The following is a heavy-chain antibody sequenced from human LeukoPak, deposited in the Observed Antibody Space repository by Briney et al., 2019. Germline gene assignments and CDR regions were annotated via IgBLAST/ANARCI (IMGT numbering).Heavy chain of an antibody. J-gene: IGHJ5*02. CDR3: ARWFGELPNNWFDP. CDR1: GYTFTGYY. D-gene: IGHD3-10*01. V-gene: IGHV1-2*02. Sequence: GASVKVSCKASGYTFTGYYMHWVRQAPGQGLEWMGWINPNSGGTNYAQKFQGRVTMTRDTSISTAYMELSRLRSDDTAVYYCARWFGELPNNWFDPWGQGTLVTVSS. CDR2: INPNSGGT.